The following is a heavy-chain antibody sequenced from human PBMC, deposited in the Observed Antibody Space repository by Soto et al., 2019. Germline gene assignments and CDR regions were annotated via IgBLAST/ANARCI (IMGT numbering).Heavy chain of an antibody. J-gene: IGHJ4*02. CDR3: AGRSGSASYYFDY. Sequence: EVQLLESGGGLVQPGGSLRLSCAASGFTFSSYAMSWVRQAPGKGLEWVSAISGRGGSAYYADSVKGRFTISRVNSKNTLYLQMNSLRAEDTAAYYCAGRSGSASYYFDYWGQGTLVTVSS. D-gene: IGHD3-10*01. V-gene: IGHV3-23*01. CDR1: GFTFSSYA. CDR2: ISGRGGSA.